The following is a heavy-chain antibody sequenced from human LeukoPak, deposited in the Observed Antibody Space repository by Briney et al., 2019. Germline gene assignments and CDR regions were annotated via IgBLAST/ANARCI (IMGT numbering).Heavy chain of an antibody. Sequence: SETLSLTCTVSGGSISSSSYYWGWIRQPPGKGLEWIRSIYYSGSTYYNPSLKSRVTISVDTSKNQFSLKLSSVTAADTAVYYCAADGSGSYYKRGFDYWGQGTLVTVSS. V-gene: IGHV4-39*01. D-gene: IGHD3-10*01. CDR2: IYYSGST. CDR3: AADGSGSYYKRGFDY. J-gene: IGHJ4*02. CDR1: GGSISSSSYY.